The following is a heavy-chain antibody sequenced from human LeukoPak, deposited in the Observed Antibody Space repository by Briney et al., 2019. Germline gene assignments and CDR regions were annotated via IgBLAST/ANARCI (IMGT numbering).Heavy chain of an antibody. V-gene: IGHV4-34*01. J-gene: IGHJ4*02. CDR2: INHSGST. D-gene: IGHD3-22*01. CDR1: GGSFSGYY. CDR3: ARDDRYYDSSGYYFDY. Sequence: PSETLSLTCAVYGGSFSGYYWSWIRQPPGKGLEWIGEINHSGSTNYNPSLKSRVTISVDTSKNQFSLKLSSVTAADTAVYYCARDDRYYDSSGYYFDYWGQGTLVTVSS.